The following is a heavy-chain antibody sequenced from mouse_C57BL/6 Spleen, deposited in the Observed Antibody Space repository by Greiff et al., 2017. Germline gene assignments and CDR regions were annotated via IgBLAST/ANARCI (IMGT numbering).Heavy chain of an antibody. Sequence: QVQLKQSGAELVKPGASVKISCKASGYSFTSYWMNWVKQRPGKGLEWIGQIYPGAGDTNYNGKFKGKATLTADKSSSTAYMQLSRLTSEDSADYFGARRDYYGSRYFDDWGTGTTVTVSA. CDR3: ARRDYYGSRYFDD. CDR2: IYPGAGDT. J-gene: IGHJ1*03. CDR1: GYSFTSYW. V-gene: IGHV1-80*01. D-gene: IGHD1-1*01.